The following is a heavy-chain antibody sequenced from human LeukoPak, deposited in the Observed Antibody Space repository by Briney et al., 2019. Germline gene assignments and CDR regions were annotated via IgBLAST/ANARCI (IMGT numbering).Heavy chain of an antibody. D-gene: IGHD3-10*01. V-gene: IGHV3-23*01. CDR1: GFTFSSYG. Sequence: PGGSLRLSCAASGFTFSSYGMSWVRQAPGKGLEWVSAISGSGGSTYYADSVKGRFTISRDNSKNTLYLQMNSLRDEDTAVYYCAKDGGYGSGNYYPSGAQNWGQGTLVTVSS. CDR2: ISGSGGST. J-gene: IGHJ4*02. CDR3: AKDGGYGSGNYYPSGAQN.